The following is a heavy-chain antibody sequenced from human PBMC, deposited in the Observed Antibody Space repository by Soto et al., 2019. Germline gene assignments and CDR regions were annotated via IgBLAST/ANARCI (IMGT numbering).Heavy chain of an antibody. D-gene: IGHD5-12*01. CDR1: GYTFTSYD. Sequence: QVQLVQSGAEVKKPGASVKVSCKASGYTFTSYDINWVRQATGQGLEWMGWMNPNSGNTGYAQKFQGSVTMTMHTSISTAYMELSSLRSEDTAVYYCARGQVDIVAGDWFDPWGQGTLVTVSS. CDR3: ARGQVDIVAGDWFDP. V-gene: IGHV1-8*01. CDR2: MNPNSGNT. J-gene: IGHJ5*02.